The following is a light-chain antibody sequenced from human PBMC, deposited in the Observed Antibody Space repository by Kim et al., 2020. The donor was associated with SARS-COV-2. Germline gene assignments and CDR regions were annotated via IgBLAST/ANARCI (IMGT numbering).Light chain of an antibody. CDR3: QQYNNWPPIT. V-gene: IGKV3-15*01. CDR2: HAS. CDR1: QSIGSD. J-gene: IGKJ4*01. Sequence: EIVMTQSPATLSVSPGERATLSCRASQSIGSDLAWYQQKPGQAPRLLIYHASTRATGVPGRFSGSGFGAEFSLSISSLQSDDFAVYHCQQYNNWPPITFGGGTKVEIK.